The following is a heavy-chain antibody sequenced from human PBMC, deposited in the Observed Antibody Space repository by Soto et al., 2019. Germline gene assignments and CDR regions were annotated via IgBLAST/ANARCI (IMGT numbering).Heavy chain of an antibody. V-gene: IGHV4-30-2*01. J-gene: IGHJ5*02. CDR1: GGSISSGGYS. CDR3: AGRRAYCSSTSCYGFDP. Sequence: SSETLSLTCAVSGGSISSGGYSWSWIRQPPGKGLEWIGYIYHSGSTYYNPSLKSRVTISVDRSKNQFSLKLSSVTAADTAVYYCAGRRAYCSSTSCYGFDPWGQGTLVTVSS. D-gene: IGHD2-2*01. CDR2: IYHSGST.